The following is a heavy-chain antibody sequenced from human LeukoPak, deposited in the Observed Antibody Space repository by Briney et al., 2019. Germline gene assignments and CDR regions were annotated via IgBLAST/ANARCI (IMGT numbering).Heavy chain of an antibody. D-gene: IGHD2-2*01. J-gene: IGHJ4*02. CDR3: ARYRTSHFDY. CDR2: IYYSGST. V-gene: IGHV4-4*02. Sequence: PSETLSLTCAVSGGSISSSNWWSWVRQPPGKGLEWIGYIYYSGSTNYNPSLKSRVTISVDTSKNQFSLKLSSVTAADTAVYYCARYRTSHFDYWGQGTLVTVSS. CDR1: GGSISSSNW.